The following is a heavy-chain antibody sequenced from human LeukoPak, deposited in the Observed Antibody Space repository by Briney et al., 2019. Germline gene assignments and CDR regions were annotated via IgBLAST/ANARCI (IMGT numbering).Heavy chain of an antibody. D-gene: IGHD1-26*01. CDR3: ARDGRTIVGATTVHYYYGMDV. J-gene: IGHJ6*02. CDR1: GYTLTELS. V-gene: IGHV1-24*01. Sequence: ASVKVSCKVSGYTLTELSMHWVRQAPGKGLEWMGGFDPEDGETIYAQKFQGRVTMTEDTSTSTAYMELRSLRSDDTAVYYCARDGRTIVGATTVHYYYGMDVWGQGTTVTVSS. CDR2: FDPEDGET.